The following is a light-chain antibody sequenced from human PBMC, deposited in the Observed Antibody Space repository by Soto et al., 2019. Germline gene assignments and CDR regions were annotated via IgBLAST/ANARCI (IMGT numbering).Light chain of an antibody. CDR2: AAS. J-gene: IGKJ1*01. V-gene: IGKV1-27*01. CDR3: QKYNSPPRT. Sequence: DIQMTQSPPSLSASVGDRVTITCRASQGISNYLAWYQQKPGELPKLVIYAASILQTGVPSRFSGSGSGTDFSLTISSLQPEDVATYFWQKYNSPPRTFGQGTKVELK. CDR1: QGISNY.